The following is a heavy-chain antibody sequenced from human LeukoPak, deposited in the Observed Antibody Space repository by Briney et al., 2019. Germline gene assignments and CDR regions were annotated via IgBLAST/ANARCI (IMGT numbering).Heavy chain of an antibody. V-gene: IGHV4-31*03. CDR2: IYYSGST. J-gene: IGHJ5*02. CDR1: GGSISSGGYY. D-gene: IGHD3-16*01. Sequence: SQTLSLTCTVSGGSISSGGYYWSWIRQHPGKGLEWIGYIYYSGSTYYNPSLKSRVTISVDTSKNQFSLKLSSVTAADTAVYYCARKTQIGGGRDWFDPWGQGTLVTVSS. CDR3: ARKTQIGGGRDWFDP.